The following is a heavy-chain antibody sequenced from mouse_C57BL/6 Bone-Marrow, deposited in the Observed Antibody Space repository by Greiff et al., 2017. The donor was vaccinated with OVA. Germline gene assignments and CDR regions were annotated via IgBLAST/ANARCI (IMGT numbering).Heavy chain of an antibody. Sequence: EVQGVESGGGLVKPGGSLKLSCAASGFTFSDYGMHWVRQAPEKGLEWVAYISSGSSTIYYADTVKGRFTISRDNAKNTLFLQMTSLRSEDTAMYYCAREGYYGSSYADYFDYWGQGTTLTVSS. V-gene: IGHV5-17*01. CDR2: ISSGSSTI. D-gene: IGHD1-1*01. CDR3: AREGYYGSSYADYFDY. CDR1: GFTFSDYG. J-gene: IGHJ2*01.